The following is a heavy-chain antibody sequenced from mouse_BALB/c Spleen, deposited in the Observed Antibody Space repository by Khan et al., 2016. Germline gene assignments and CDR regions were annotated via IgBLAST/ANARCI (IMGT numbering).Heavy chain of an antibody. CDR3: VRHPCGGYTMDY. CDR2: IRSKSNNYAT. CDR1: GFTFNTYA. Sequence: EVQLVESGGGLVQPKGLLKLSCAASGFTFNTYAMNWVRLAPGKGLEWVARIRSKSNNYATYYADSVKDRVTISRDDSSRMLYLQMNNLKTEDTAMNCRVRHPCGGYTMDYWGQGSSVTVSS. J-gene: IGHJ4*01. V-gene: IGHV10-1*02.